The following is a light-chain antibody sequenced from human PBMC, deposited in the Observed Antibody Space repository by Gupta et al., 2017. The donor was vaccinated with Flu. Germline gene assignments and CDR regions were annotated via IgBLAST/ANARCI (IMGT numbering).Light chain of an antibody. CDR3: QQANCFPLT. V-gene: IGKV1D-12*01. J-gene: IGKJ4*01. Sequence: DIQMTQSPSSVSASVGDRVIISCRASQGVSNGLAWYQQKPGEAPKLLIYAASTLQSGVPSRFSGSGCGTDFSLTISSLQPDDSATYYCQQANCFPLTFGGGTKVEIK. CDR1: QGVSNG. CDR2: AAS.